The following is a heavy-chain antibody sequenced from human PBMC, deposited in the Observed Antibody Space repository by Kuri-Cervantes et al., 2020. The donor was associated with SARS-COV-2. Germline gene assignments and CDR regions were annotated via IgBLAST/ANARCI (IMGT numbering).Heavy chain of an antibody. CDR2: IRYDGSNK. CDR3: ARNRVDTSLASSWAQVRTSNAMDV. Sequence: GGSLRLSCAASGFTFSSYWMSWVRQAPGKGLEWVAFIRYDGSNKYYADSVKGRFTISRDNSKNTLYLQMNSLRAEDTAVYYCARNRVDTSLASSWAQVRTSNAMDVWGQGTTVTVSS. CDR1: GFTFSSYW. V-gene: IGHV3-33*08. J-gene: IGHJ6*02. D-gene: IGHD5-18*01.